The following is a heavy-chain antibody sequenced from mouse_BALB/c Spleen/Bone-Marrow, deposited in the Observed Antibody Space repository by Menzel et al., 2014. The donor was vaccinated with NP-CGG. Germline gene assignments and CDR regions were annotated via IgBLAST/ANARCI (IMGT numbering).Heavy chain of an antibody. CDR3: AREVLRRPDYYAMDD. CDR1: GHSINRGYY. CDR2: ISYDGRY. J-gene: IGHJ4*01. V-gene: IGHV3-6*02. Sequence: EVQRVESGPGLVKPSQSLSLTCSVTGHSINRGYYWDWNRQFTGEKLEWMAYISYDGRYTYNPSRKLQISITRDASNNQLFLKLKSVTTEDTATYYCAREVLRRPDYYAMDDLCQGTSGTGSS. D-gene: IGHD1-1*01.